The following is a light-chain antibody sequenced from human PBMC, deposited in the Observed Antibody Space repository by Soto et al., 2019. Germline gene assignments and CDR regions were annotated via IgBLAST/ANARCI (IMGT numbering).Light chain of an antibody. Sequence: EVVLTQSPRTLSLSLGERATLSCRASQTVNSNSLAWYQQKPGQAPRLLIYDASNRATGIPDTFSGSGSGTDFTLTITRLEPEDFAVYYCQQYGTSPTTFGQGTKLETK. CDR2: DAS. J-gene: IGKJ2*01. V-gene: IGKV3-20*01. CDR1: QTVNSNS. CDR3: QQYGTSPTT.